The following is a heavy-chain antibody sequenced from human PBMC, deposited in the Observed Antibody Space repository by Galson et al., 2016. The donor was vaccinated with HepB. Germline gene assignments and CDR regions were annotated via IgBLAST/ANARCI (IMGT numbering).Heavy chain of an antibody. J-gene: IGHJ5*02. V-gene: IGHV3-74*01. CDR3: VRDMGAHRFDP. Sequence: SLRLSCAASGFTFSGFWLYWVRHAPGKGLLWVSRINRDRSITSYAESVKGRFNITRANAKNTLYLDMNSLIGDDTAVYYCVRDMGAHRFDPWGQGTLVTVS. CDR1: GFTFSGFW. CDR2: INRDRSIT. D-gene: IGHD3-16*01.